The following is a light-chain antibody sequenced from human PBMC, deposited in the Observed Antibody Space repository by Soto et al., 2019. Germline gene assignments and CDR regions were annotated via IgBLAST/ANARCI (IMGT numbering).Light chain of an antibody. CDR2: DVS. V-gene: IGLV2-14*03. CDR3: RSFTISSTLV. CDR1: SSDVGGYNY. J-gene: IGLJ1*01. Sequence: QSALTQPASVSGSPGQSITISCTGTSSDVGGYNYVSWYQQHPGKAPKLMIYDVSNRPSGVPNRVSGSKSGNTASLTISGLQSEDETDYYCRSFTISSTLVFGTGTKLTV.